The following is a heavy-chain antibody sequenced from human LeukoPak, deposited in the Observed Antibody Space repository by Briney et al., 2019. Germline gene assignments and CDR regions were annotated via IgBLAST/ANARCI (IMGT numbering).Heavy chain of an antibody. CDR2: IIPIFGTA. CDR3: ARDHYDSSGAWGY. D-gene: IGHD3-22*01. V-gene: IGHV1-69*05. CDR1: GGTFSSYA. Sequence: SVKVSCKASGGTFSSYAISWVRQAPGQGLEWMGGIIPIFGTANYAQKFQGRVTMTRDTSTSTVYMELSSLRSEDTAVYYCARDHYDSSGAWGYWGQGTLVTVSS. J-gene: IGHJ4*02.